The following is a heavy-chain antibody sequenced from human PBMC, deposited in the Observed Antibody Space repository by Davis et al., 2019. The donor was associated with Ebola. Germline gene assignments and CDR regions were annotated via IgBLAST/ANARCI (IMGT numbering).Heavy chain of an antibody. Sequence: GESLKISCAASGFTFSSYWMHWVRQAPGKGLVWVSRIFNDGRTTNYADSVKGRFTISRDNAKNTLYLQMNSLRAEDTAVYYCVREVGTTTQVDHYYGMDVWGKGTTVTVSS. CDR2: IFNDGRTT. CDR3: VREVGTTTQVDHYYGMDV. D-gene: IGHD1-26*01. J-gene: IGHJ6*04. V-gene: IGHV3-74*01. CDR1: GFTFSSYW.